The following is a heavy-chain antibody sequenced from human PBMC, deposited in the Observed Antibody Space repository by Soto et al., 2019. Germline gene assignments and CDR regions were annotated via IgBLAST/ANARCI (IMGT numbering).Heavy chain of an antibody. J-gene: IGHJ3*02. CDR1: GFTISSYA. Sequence: GGSLILSCAPSGFTISSYAMHLVRQAPGKGLEWVAVISYDGSNKYYADSVKGRFTISRDNSKNTLYLQMNSLRAEDTAVYYCASATRQWLDYDAFDIWAQGTMVNVSS. CDR2: ISYDGSNK. CDR3: ASATRQWLDYDAFDI. D-gene: IGHD6-19*01. V-gene: IGHV3-30-3*01.